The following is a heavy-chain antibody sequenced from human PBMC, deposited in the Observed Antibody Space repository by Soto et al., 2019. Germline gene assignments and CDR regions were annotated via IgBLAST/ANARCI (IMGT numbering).Heavy chain of an antibody. Sequence: SVKVSCTASGGTFSSYAISWVRQAPGQGLEWMGGIIPIFGTANYAQKFQGRVTITADNSKNTLYLQMNSLRAEDTAVYYCAKEVLAYYGDGMDVSAQGNKVIVP. CDR3: AKEVLAYYGDGMDV. V-gene: IGHV1-69*06. CDR2: IIPIFGTA. J-gene: IGHJ6*01. D-gene: IGHD3-3*02. CDR1: GGTFSSYA.